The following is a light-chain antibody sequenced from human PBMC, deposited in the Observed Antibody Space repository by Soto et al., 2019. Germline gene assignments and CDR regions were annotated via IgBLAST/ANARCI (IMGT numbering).Light chain of an antibody. J-gene: IGLJ3*02. Sequence: QSVLTQPPSVSEAPRQRVTISCSGSSSNIGNNAVNWYQQLPGKAPKLLIYYDDLLPSGVSDRFSGSKSGTSASLAISGLQSEDEADYYCQSYDTGLSGWVFGGGTKLTVL. CDR3: QSYDTGLSGWV. V-gene: IGLV1-36*01. CDR2: YDD. CDR1: SSNIGNNA.